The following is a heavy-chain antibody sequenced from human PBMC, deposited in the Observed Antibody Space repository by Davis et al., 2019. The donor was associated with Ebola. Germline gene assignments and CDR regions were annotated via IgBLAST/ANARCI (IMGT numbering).Heavy chain of an antibody. CDR1: GFTVSSNY. Sequence: GESLKISCAASGFTVSSNYMSWVHQAPGKGLEWVSVIYSGGSTYYADSVKGRFTISRDNSKNTLYLQMNSLRAEDTAVYYCATEGGFGAEKWGQGTLVTVSS. CDR3: ATEGGFGAEK. D-gene: IGHD3-3*01. CDR2: IYSGGST. J-gene: IGHJ4*02. V-gene: IGHV3-66*01.